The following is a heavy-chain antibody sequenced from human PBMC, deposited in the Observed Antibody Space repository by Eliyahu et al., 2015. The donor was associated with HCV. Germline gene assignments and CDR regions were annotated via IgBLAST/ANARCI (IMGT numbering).Heavy chain of an antibody. CDR2: ISYDGSNK. V-gene: IGHV3-30*18. CDR3: AKDYCSSTSCYLFGY. Sequence: QVQLVESGGGVVQPGRSLRLSCAASGFXFXSYGMHWVRQAPGKGLGWVAVISYDGSNKYYADSVKGRFTISRDNSKNTLYLQMNSLRAEDTAVYYCAKDYCSSTSCYLFGYWGQGTLVTVSS. CDR1: GFXFXSYG. J-gene: IGHJ4*02. D-gene: IGHD2-2*01.